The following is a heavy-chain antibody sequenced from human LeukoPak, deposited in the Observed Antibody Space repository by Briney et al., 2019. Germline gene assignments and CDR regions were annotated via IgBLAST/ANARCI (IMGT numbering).Heavy chain of an antibody. J-gene: IGHJ4*02. D-gene: IGHD6-13*01. V-gene: IGHV3-33*01. CDR1: GFTFSSYG. Sequence: PGGSLRLSCAASGFTFSSYGMHWVRQAPGKGLEWVAVIWYDGSNKYYADSVKGRFTISRDNSKNTLYLQMNSLRAEDTAVYYCARATAAAAPSCDYWGQGTLVTVSS. CDR2: IWYDGSNK. CDR3: ARATAAAAPSCDY.